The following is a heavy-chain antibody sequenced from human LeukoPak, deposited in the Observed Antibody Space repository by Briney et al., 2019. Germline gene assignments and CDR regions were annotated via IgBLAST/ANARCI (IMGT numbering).Heavy chain of an antibody. J-gene: IGHJ6*03. Sequence: SETLSLTCTVSGGSISSYYWSWIRQPPGKGLEWIGYIYYSGSTNYNSSLKSRVTISVDTSKNQFSLKLSSVTAADTAVYYCARTGYCSSASCYTASRPYYYYYMDVWGKGTTVTVSS. D-gene: IGHD2-2*02. V-gene: IGHV4-59*01. CDR1: GGSISSYY. CDR3: ARTGYCSSASCYTASRPYYYYYMDV. CDR2: IYYSGST.